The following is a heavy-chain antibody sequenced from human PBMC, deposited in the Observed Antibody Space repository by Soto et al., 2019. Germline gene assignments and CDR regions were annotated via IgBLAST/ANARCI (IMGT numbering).Heavy chain of an antibody. CDR1: GGSISSYY. V-gene: IGHV4-59*01. D-gene: IGHD5-18*01. J-gene: IGHJ5*02. CDR2: IYYSGST. Sequence: SETLSLTCPVSGGSISSYYWSWIRQPPGKGLELIGYIYYSGSTNYNPSLKSRVTISVDTSKNQFSLKLSSVTAADTAVYYCAREVIQLGINWFDPWGQGTLVTVSS. CDR3: AREVIQLGINWFDP.